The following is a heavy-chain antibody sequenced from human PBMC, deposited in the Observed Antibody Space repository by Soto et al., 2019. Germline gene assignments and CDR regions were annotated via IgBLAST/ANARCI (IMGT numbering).Heavy chain of an antibody. J-gene: IGHJ4*02. Sequence: SETLSLTCTVSGGSISSSSYYWGWIRQPPGKGLEWIGSIYYRGSTYYKPSLKSRVTISVDTSKKQFSLKLSSVTAADTAVYYCARIRKPFKEPRIAVAGNEGGYWGQGTLVTVS. V-gene: IGHV4-39*01. D-gene: IGHD6-19*01. CDR3: ARIRKPFKEPRIAVAGNEGGY. CDR1: GGSISSSSYY. CDR2: IYYRGST.